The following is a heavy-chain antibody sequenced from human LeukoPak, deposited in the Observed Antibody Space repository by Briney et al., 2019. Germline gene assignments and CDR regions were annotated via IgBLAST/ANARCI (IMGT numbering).Heavy chain of an antibody. CDR1: GFTVSSSY. Sequence: GGSLRLSCAASGFTVSSSYMSWVRQAPGKGLEWVSIIYSGGSTYYADSVKGRFTISRDNSKNTLYLQMNSLRAEDTAVYYCAREYYYDSSGYHPSWDYWGQGTLVTVSS. D-gene: IGHD3-22*01. V-gene: IGHV3-66*01. CDR2: IYSGGST. J-gene: IGHJ4*02. CDR3: AREYYYDSSGYHPSWDY.